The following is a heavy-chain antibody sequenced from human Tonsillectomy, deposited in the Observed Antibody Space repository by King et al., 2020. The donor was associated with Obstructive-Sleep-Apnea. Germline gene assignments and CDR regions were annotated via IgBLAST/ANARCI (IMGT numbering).Heavy chain of an antibody. CDR1: GGSISSSSYY. V-gene: IGHV4-39*07. Sequence: QLQESGPGLVKPSETLSLTCTVSGGSISSSSYYWGWIRQPPGKGLEWIGSIYYSGSTYYNPSLKSRVTISVDTSKNQFSLKLSSVTAADTAVYYCARVEGDYGGNFDYWGQGTLVTVSS. D-gene: IGHD4-23*01. CDR3: ARVEGDYGGNFDY. J-gene: IGHJ4*02. CDR2: IYYSGST.